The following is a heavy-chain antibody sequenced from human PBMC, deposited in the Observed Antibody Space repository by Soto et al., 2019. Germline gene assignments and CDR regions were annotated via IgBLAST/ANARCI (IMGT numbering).Heavy chain of an antibody. D-gene: IGHD3-10*01. CDR1: GFSISTSGVG. V-gene: IGHV2-5*02. J-gene: IGHJ4*02. CDR3: AHRSQLSLHFDY. CDR2: IYWDDDK. Sequence: QITLKESGPTLVKPTQTLTLTCTFSGFSISTSGVGVGWIRQPPGKALEWLALIYWDDDKRYSPSLKTRLTIPKDTSKNQVVLTMTNMDPVDTATYYCAHRSQLSLHFDYWGQGTLVTVSS.